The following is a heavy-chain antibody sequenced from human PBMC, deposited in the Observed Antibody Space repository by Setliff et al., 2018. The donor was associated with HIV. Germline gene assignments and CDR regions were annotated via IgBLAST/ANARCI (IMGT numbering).Heavy chain of an antibody. V-gene: IGHV3-53*01. CDR2: IYSGGST. CDR3: ASCLRGSDAFDI. J-gene: IGHJ3*02. Sequence: PGGSLRLSCAASGFTVSSNYMSWVRQAPGKGLEWVSVIYSGGSTYYADSVKCRFTISRDNSKNTLYLQMNSLRAEDTGVDYCASCLRGSDAFDIWGQGTMVTVSS. D-gene: IGHD3-10*01. CDR1: GFTVSSNY.